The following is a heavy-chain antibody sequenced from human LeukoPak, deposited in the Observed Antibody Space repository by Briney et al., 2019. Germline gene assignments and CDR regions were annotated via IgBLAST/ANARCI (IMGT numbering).Heavy chain of an antibody. Sequence: GRSLRLSYAASGFTLRSYDMSWVRQAPGKGLEWVAATSGSGGNTYYADSVKGRFTISRDNSKNTLYLQMNSLRAEDTAVYYCAKEYSGYDFDYWGQGTLVTVSS. CDR3: AKEYSGYDFDY. CDR1: GFTLRSYD. CDR2: TSGSGGNT. J-gene: IGHJ4*02. D-gene: IGHD5-12*01. V-gene: IGHV3-23*01.